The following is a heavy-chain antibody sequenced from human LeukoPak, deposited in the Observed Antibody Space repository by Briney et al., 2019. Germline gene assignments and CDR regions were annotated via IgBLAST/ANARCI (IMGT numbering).Heavy chain of an antibody. Sequence: GGALRLSCAASVFTFSSYAMSRVRQTPGKGLEWVSTIRGSDGSPYYADSVKGRFTISRDNSKNTLDLQMNSLRAEDTAVYYCAKGIGSGNFKRYSFDYWGQGTLVTVSS. D-gene: IGHD1-26*01. CDR1: VFTFSSYA. V-gene: IGHV3-23*01. J-gene: IGHJ4*02. CDR2: IRGSDGSP. CDR3: AKGIGSGNFKRYSFDY.